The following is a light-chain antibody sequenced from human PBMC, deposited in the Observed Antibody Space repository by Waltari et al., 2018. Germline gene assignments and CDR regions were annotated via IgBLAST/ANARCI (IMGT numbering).Light chain of an antibody. J-gene: IGLJ3*02. V-gene: IGLV1-40*01. CDR1: SSNIGAGYD. CDR3: QSYDRSLSGWV. CDR2: GNN. Sequence: QSVLTQPPSVSGAPGQRVTISCTGRSSNIGAGYDVHWYQQLPGTVPKLLIDGNNNRPSGVPDRFSGSKSGTSASLAITGLQAEDEADYYCQSYDRSLSGWVFGGGTKLTVL.